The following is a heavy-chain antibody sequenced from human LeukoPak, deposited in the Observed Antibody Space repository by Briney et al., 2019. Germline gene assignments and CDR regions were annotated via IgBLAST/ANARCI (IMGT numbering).Heavy chain of an antibody. V-gene: IGHV4-34*01. Sequence: SETLSLTCAVYGGSFSGYYWSWLRQPPGKGLEWVGEINHSGSNNYNPSLKSRVNISVDTSKDQFSLKLSTVTAADTAVYYCARGTDGRLSYYPRYYYDYMDVWGKGTTVTVSS. CDR2: INHSGSN. CDR1: GGSFSGYY. J-gene: IGHJ6*03. D-gene: IGHD3-10*01. CDR3: ARGTDGRLSYYPRYYYDYMDV.